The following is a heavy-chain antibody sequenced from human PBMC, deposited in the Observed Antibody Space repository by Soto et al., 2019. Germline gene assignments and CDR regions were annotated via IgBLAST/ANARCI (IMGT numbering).Heavy chain of an antibody. V-gene: IGHV3-7*05. J-gene: IGHJ3*02. D-gene: IGHD2-8*01. CDR3: ARTPPPTVYAIDI. Sequence: GGSLRLSCAASGFTFSSYWMSWVRQAPGKGLEWVANIKQDGSEKYYVDSVKGRFTISRDNAKNSLYLQMNSLRAEDTAVYYCARTPPPTVYAIDIWGQGTMITVSS. CDR2: IKQDGSEK. CDR1: GFTFSSYW.